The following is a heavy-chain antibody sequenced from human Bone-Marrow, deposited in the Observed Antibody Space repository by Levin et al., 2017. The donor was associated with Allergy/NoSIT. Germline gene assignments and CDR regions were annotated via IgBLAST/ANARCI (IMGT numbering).Heavy chain of an antibody. CDR2: ISSSSDYI. V-gene: IGHV3-21*01. D-gene: IGHD6-13*01. CDR1: GFMFSRYS. J-gene: IGHJ6*02. CDR3: RTSSWYDGMDV. Sequence: GESLKISCAGSGFMFSRYSMNWVRQVPGKGLEWVSSISSSSDYIYYADAVKGRFTISRDDGMNSVYLQMNSLRAEDTAVYYCRTSSWYDGMDVWGQGTTVMVSS.